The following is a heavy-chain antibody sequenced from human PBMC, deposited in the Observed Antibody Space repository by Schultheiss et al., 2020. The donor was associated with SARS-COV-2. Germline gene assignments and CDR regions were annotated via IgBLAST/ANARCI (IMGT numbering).Heavy chain of an antibody. Sequence: GGSLRLSCVASGFTVSSTNMTWVRQAPGKGLEWVSAISGSGGSTYYADSVKGRFTISRDNSKNTLYLQMNSLRAEDTAVYYCAKEDMAIPPTYYYYGMDVWGQGTTVTVSS. CDR3: AKEDMAIPPTYYYYGMDV. CDR1: GFTVSSTN. D-gene: IGHD2-2*02. CDR2: ISGSGGST. J-gene: IGHJ6*02. V-gene: IGHV3-23*01.